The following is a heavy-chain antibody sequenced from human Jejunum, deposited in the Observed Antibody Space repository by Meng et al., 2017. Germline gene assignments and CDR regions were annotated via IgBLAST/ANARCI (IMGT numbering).Heavy chain of an antibody. Sequence: QGSGPGPVGASETRSLTCTFSGGSVSIGSYYWSWIRQPPGKGLEWIGYIYYGGTTNYNPSLKSRVTISADTSKNQFSLKLSSVTAADTAVYYCARGSRGYSYGWGQGTLVTVSS. D-gene: IGHD5-18*01. J-gene: IGHJ4*02. CDR3: ARGSRGYSYG. CDR1: GGSVSIGSYY. CDR2: IYYGGTT. V-gene: IGHV4-61*01.